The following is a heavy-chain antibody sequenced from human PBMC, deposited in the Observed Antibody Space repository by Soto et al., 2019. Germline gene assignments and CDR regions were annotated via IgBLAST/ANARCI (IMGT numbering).Heavy chain of an antibody. CDR3: AKEFQWELHAFDI. J-gene: IGHJ3*02. CDR2: ITSSGSAI. Sequence: QAQLVESGGGLVKPGGSLRLSCAASEFTFSDYYMSWIRQAPGKGLEWVAYITSSGSAIYYADSVKGRFTVSWDNAKKSLSLQMTSLRADDTAVYYCAKEFQWELHAFDIWGQGTMVTVSS. D-gene: IGHD1-26*01. CDR1: EFTFSDYY. V-gene: IGHV3-11*04.